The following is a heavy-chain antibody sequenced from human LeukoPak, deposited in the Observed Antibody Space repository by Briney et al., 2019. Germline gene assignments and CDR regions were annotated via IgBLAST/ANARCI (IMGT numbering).Heavy chain of an antibody. CDR2: ISYDGSSK. CDR3: ARDLPPSITMVRGVFDY. J-gene: IGHJ4*02. D-gene: IGHD3-10*01. V-gene: IGHV3-30*04. Sequence: GGSLRLSCAASGFTFSTYAMHWVRQAPGRGLEWVAVISYDGSSKYYADSVKGRFTISRDNSKNTLYLQMNSLRAEDTAVYYCARDLPPSITMVRGVFDYWGQGTLVTVSS. CDR1: GFTFSTYA.